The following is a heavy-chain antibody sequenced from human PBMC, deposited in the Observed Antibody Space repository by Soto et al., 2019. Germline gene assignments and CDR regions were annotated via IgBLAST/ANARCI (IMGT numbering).Heavy chain of an antibody. J-gene: IGHJ6*02. D-gene: IGHD3-16*01. CDR2: IWYDGSDE. Sequence: VQLVESGGGVVQPGRSLRLSCAASGFTFSNYGMHWVRQAPGKGLEWVAVIWYDGSDEYYADSVKGRFTVSRDNSKKTLYLQMNSLSAEDTAVYYCARDRRDEYVWWNYGMDVWGQGTTVAVAS. CDR1: GFTFSNYG. V-gene: IGHV3-33*01. CDR3: ARDRRDEYVWWNYGMDV.